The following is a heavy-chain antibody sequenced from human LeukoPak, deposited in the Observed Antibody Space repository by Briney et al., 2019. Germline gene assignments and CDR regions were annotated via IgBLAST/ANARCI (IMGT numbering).Heavy chain of an antibody. CDR1: GGSISSYY. CDR2: IYYSGST. J-gene: IGHJ3*02. CDR3: ARYDSSPPGAFDI. D-gene: IGHD3-22*01. V-gene: IGHV4-59*01. Sequence: SETLSLTCTVSGGSISSYYWSWIRQPPGKGLEWTGYIYYSGSTNYNPYLKSRVTISADTSKNQFSLKLSSVPAADTAVYYCARYDSSPPGAFDIWGQGTMVTVSS.